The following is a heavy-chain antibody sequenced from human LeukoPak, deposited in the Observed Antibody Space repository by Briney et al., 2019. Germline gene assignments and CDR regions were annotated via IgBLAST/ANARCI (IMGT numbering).Heavy chain of an antibody. CDR3: ARDSWNDGHYYYYMDV. V-gene: IGHV1-69*05. J-gene: IGHJ6*03. CDR2: IIPIFGTA. Sequence: SVKVSCKASGGTFSSYAISWVRQAPGQGLEWMGGIIPIFGTANYAQKFQGRVTITTDESTSTAYMELSSLRSDDTAVYYCARDSWNDGHYYYYMDVWGKGTTVTVSS. CDR1: GGTFSSYA. D-gene: IGHD1-1*01.